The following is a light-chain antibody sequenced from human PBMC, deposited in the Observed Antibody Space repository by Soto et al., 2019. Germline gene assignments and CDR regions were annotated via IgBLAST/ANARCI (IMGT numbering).Light chain of an antibody. CDR1: SSDVGGYNY. Sequence: QSALTQPPSASGSPGQSVTISCTGTSSDVGGYNYVSWYQQHPGKVPKLMVYEVNKRPSGVPDRVSGSKSGNTASLTVSALQAEDEADYYCTSYAGGNNVFGTGTKVTVL. CDR3: TSYAGGNNV. CDR2: EVN. V-gene: IGLV2-8*01. J-gene: IGLJ1*01.